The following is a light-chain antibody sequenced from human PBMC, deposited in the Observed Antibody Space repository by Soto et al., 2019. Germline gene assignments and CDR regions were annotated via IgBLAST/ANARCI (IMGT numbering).Light chain of an antibody. CDR2: GAS. Sequence: EIELTKSPGTLSLSQGEIATLSCRASQSVSSSYLAWYQQKPGQAPRLLIYGASSRATGIPDRFSGSGSGTDFTLTISRLEPEDFAVHYCQQYGSSPPTFGQGTKVDIK. V-gene: IGKV3-20*01. CDR3: QQYGSSPPT. CDR1: QSVSSSY. J-gene: IGKJ1*01.